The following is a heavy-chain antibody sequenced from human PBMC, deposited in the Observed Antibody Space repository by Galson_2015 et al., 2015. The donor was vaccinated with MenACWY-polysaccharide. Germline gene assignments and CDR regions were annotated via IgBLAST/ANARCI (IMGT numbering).Heavy chain of an antibody. D-gene: IGHD3-22*01. CDR1: GLTFSDFY. J-gene: IGHJ4*02. Sequence: SLRLSCAASGLTFSDFYMSWVRQSPGRGLEWVSCISSGGSPIYYADSVKGRFTISRDNAKNSVYLQMNSLRAEDTAVYYCAETPLDYYDSAGFIRTWGQGTLVTVSS. CDR3: AETPLDYYDSAGFIRT. CDR2: ISSGGSPI. V-gene: IGHV3-11*01.